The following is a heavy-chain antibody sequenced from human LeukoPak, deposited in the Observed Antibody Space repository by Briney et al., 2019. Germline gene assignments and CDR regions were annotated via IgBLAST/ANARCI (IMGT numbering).Heavy chain of an antibody. CDR3: ARLNKEFWY. Sequence: PSGTLSLTCAVSVGSISSGNWWTWVRQSPGKGLEWIGEIYHNGTLNYNPSLKSRVTISVDTSKNQFSLKLTSVTAADTAVYYCARLNKEFWYWGQGPLAPVSA. J-gene: IGHJ1*01. CDR1: VGSISSGNW. CDR2: IYHNGTL. D-gene: IGHD2/OR15-2a*01. V-gene: IGHV4-4*02.